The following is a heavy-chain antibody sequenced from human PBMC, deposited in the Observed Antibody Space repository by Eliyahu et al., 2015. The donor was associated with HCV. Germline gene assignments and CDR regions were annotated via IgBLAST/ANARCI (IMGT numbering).Heavy chain of an antibody. Sequence: QVQLVQSGAEVKKPGSSVKVSCKASGGTFSSYAISWVRQAPGQGLEWMGRIIPILGIANYAQKFQGRVTITADKSTSTAYMELSSLRSEDTAVYYCARGQDIVVVPAWDHNDAFDIWGQGTMVTVSS. CDR3: ARGQDIVVVPAWDHNDAFDI. CDR2: IIPILGIA. CDR1: GGTFSSYA. V-gene: IGHV1-69*04. D-gene: IGHD2-2*01. J-gene: IGHJ3*02.